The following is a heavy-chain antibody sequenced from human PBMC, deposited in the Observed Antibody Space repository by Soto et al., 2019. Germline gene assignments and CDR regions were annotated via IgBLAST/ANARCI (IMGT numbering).Heavy chain of an antibody. D-gene: IGHD3-10*01. CDR1: GFTFSDYY. Sequence: QVQLVESGGGLVKPGGSLRLSCAASGFTFSDYYMSWIRQAPGKGLEWVSYISSSGSTIYYADSVKGRFTISRDNSKNSLYLQMNSLRAEVTAVYYCAALYGSGSYFGYYYGMEVWGQWNTVTVSS. CDR3: AALYGSGSYFGYYYGMEV. CDR2: ISSSGSTI. J-gene: IGHJ6*02. V-gene: IGHV3-11*01.